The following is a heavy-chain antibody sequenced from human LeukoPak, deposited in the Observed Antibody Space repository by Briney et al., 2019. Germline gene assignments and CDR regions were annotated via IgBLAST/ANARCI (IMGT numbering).Heavy chain of an antibody. CDR1: GFTFSSYA. V-gene: IGHV3-23*01. J-gene: IGHJ4*02. Sequence: GGSLRLSCAASGFTFSSYAMSWVRQAPGKGLEWVSAISGSGGSTYYADSVKGGFTISRDNSKNTLYLQMNSLRAEDTAVYYCATVVTPYLNYFDYWGQGTLVTVSS. CDR2: ISGSGGST. CDR3: ATVVTPYLNYFDY. D-gene: IGHD4-23*01.